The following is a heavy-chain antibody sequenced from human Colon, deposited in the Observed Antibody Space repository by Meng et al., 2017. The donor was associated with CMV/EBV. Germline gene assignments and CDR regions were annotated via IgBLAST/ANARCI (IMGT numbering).Heavy chain of an antibody. CDR2: VYYTGSA. V-gene: IGHV4-59*13. CDR3: ARADPSLAMYYFDY. Sequence: SETLSLTCNVSGGSISTYYWTWTRQPPGKGLEWIGNVYYTGSARYSPSLKSRLTISVDTAKNQFSLKLSSVTVADTAIYYCARADPSLAMYYFDYWGPGMLVTVSS. D-gene: IGHD3-16*01. CDR1: GGSISTYY. J-gene: IGHJ4*02.